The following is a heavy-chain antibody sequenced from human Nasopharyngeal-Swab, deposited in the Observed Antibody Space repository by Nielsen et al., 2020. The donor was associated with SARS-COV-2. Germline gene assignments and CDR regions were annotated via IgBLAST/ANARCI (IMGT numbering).Heavy chain of an antibody. J-gene: IGHJ6*02. D-gene: IGHD2-8*01. Sequence: WRQHAAEHRVEWMGWINAGNGNTKYSQKFQGRVTITRDTSASTAYMELSSLRSEDTAVYYCARHLTNDYYYYGMDVWGQGTTVTVSS. V-gene: IGHV1-3*01. CDR2: INAGNGNT. CDR3: ARHLTNDYYYYGMDV.